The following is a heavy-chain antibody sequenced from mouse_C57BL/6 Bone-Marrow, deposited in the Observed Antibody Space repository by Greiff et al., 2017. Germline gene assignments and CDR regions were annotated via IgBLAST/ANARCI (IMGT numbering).Heavy chain of an antibody. J-gene: IGHJ2*01. Sequence: QVQLQQSGAELARPGASVKLSCKASGYTFTSYGISWVKQRTGQGLEWIGEIYPRSGNTYYNEKFKGKATLTADKSSSTAYMELRSLTSEDSAVYFCARRGYCGSSYDYFDYWGQGTTLTVSS. CDR1: GYTFTSYG. CDR3: ARRGYCGSSYDYFDY. CDR2: IYPRSGNT. D-gene: IGHD1-1*01. V-gene: IGHV1-81*01.